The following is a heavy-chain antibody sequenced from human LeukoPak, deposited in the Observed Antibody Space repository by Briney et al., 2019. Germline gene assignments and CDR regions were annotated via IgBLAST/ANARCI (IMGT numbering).Heavy chain of an antibody. CDR2: ISSSGSTI. CDR1: GFTFSDYY. J-gene: IGHJ4*02. Sequence: GGSLRLSCAASGFTFSDYYMSWIRQAPGKGLEWVSYISSSGSTIYYADSVKGRFTISRDNSKNTLYLQMNSLRAENTAVYYCAKSASRGYSYGYLYFDYWGQGTLVTVSS. D-gene: IGHD5-18*01. V-gene: IGHV3-11*01. CDR3: AKSASRGYSYGYLYFDY.